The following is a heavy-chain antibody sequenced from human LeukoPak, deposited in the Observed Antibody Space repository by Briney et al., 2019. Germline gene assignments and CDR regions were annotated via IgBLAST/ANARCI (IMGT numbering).Heavy chain of an antibody. CDR3: ARLNRWPGFLEWLSWFDP. J-gene: IGHJ5*02. D-gene: IGHD3-3*01. V-gene: IGHV4-4*09. Sequence: PSETLSLTCTVSGGSISSYYWSWIRQPPGKGLEWIGYIYTSGSTNYNPSLKSRVTISVDTSKNQFSLKLSSVTAADTAVYYCARLNRWPGFLEWLSWFDPWGQGTLVTVSS. CDR2: IYTSGST. CDR1: GGSISSYY.